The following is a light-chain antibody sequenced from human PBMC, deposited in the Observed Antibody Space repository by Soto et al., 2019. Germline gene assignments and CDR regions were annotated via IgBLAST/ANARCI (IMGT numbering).Light chain of an antibody. CDR2: AVT. V-gene: IGLV2-8*01. J-gene: IGLJ3*02. CDR3: SSYAASNNFYFV. Sequence: QSALTQPHSASGSPGQSVTISCTGTSSDVGGYNYVSWYQQYPGRAPKLMIYAVTKRPSGVPDRFSGSKSGNTASLTVSGLQAEDEADFYCSSYAASNNFYFVFGGGTKLTVL. CDR1: SSDVGGYNY.